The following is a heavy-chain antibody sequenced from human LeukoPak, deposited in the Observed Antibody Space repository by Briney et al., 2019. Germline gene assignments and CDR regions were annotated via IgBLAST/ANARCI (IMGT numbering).Heavy chain of an antibody. J-gene: IGHJ2*01. Sequence: SQTLSLTCTVSGDSFSSGGYFWSWIRQHPGKGLEWIGYIYYSGSTYYNPSLQSRVTMSVDPSKNQFSLKLSSVTAADTAMYYCARDTRTGSSWYFDLWGRGTLVTVSS. CDR3: ARDTRTGSSWYFDL. CDR2: IYYSGST. CDR1: GDSFSSGGYF. V-gene: IGHV4-31*03. D-gene: IGHD3/OR15-3a*01.